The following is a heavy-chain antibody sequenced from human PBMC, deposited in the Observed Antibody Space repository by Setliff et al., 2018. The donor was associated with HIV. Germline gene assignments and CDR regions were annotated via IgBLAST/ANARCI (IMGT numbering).Heavy chain of an antibody. Sequence: AASVKVSCKASGGTFSSYSITWVRQAPGQGLEWVGGIIPIFGTTNYAQNFQGRVTITADKSTSTAYMELNSLRFEDTAVYYCARSSYYDVNSPFDYWGQGTQVTVSS. D-gene: IGHD3-16*01. CDR1: GGTFSSYS. CDR2: IIPIFGTT. V-gene: IGHV1-69*06. CDR3: ARSSYYDVNSPFDY. J-gene: IGHJ4*02.